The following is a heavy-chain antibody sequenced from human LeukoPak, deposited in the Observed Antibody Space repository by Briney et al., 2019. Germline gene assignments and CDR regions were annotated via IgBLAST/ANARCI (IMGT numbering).Heavy chain of an antibody. D-gene: IGHD4-23*01. J-gene: IGHJ4*02. CDR3: AVVGGNGDYYFDY. CDR2: IYTSGST. Sequence: SETLSLTCTVSGGSISGYYWSWIRQPAGKGLEWIGRIYTSGSTNYNPSLKSRVTMSVDTSKNQFSLKLSSVTAADTAVYYCAVVGGNGDYYFDYWGQGTLVTVSS. V-gene: IGHV4-4*07. CDR1: GGSISGYY.